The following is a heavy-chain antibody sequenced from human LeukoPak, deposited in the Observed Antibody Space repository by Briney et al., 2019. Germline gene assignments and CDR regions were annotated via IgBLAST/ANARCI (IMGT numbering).Heavy chain of an antibody. V-gene: IGHV3-21*01. CDR3: AREGDIVRDEYIVATALIDY. CDR2: ISSSSSYI. D-gene: IGHD5-12*01. CDR1: GFTFSSYS. J-gene: IGHJ4*02. Sequence: GGSLRLSCAASGFTFSSYSMNWVHQAPGKGLEWVSSISSSSSYIYYADSVKGRFTISRDNAKNSLYLQMNSLRAEDTAVYYCAREGDIVRDEYIVATALIDYWGQGTLVTVSS.